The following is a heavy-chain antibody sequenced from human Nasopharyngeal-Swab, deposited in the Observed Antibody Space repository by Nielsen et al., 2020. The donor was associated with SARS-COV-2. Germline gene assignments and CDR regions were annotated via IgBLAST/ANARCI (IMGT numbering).Heavy chain of an antibody. CDR1: GFTFSDYY. Sequence: GESLKIYCAASGFTFSDYYMSWLRQAPGKGQWWVSYIPSRTSYTKYADSVKGRFTISSDDARNSLYLQMNNLRVEDTAVYYCARAPVTIEVHYYYGLDVWGQGTTVTVSS. V-gene: IGHV3-11*05. CDR2: IPSRTSYT. D-gene: IGHD3-10*01. CDR3: ARAPVTIEVHYYYGLDV. J-gene: IGHJ6*02.